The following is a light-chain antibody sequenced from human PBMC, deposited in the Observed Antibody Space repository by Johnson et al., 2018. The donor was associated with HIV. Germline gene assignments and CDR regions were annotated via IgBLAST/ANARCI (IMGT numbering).Light chain of an antibody. V-gene: IGLV1-51*02. CDR2: HND. Sequence: QLVLTQPPSVSAAPGRRVTVSCSGRSSNIGDHSVSWFQHLPGAAPKPPIYHNDRRPSGVPDRFSFPKSGPSAPLDITGLQWGDEADYYCGTWDSSLTVGVFGSGTKVTVL. CDR3: GTWDSSLTVGV. CDR1: SSNIGDHS. J-gene: IGLJ1*01.